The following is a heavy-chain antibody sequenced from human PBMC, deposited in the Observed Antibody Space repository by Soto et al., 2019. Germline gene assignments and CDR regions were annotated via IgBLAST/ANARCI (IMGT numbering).Heavy chain of an antibody. CDR2: VHFSGST. CDR1: GFSVSSGSYY. CDR3: ARERTDDYNFDS. D-gene: IGHD4-4*01. V-gene: IGHV4-61*01. J-gene: IGHJ4*02. Sequence: PXETLSLTCAVSGFSVSSGSYYWSWIRQPPGKGLEWIGYVHFSGSTNYNPSLKSRVTVSVDTSKNQFSLKLTSVTAADTAVYYCARERTDDYNFDSWGQGTLVTVSS.